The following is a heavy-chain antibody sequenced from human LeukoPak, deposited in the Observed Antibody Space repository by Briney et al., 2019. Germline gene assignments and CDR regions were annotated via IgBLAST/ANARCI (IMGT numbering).Heavy chain of an antibody. Sequence: PSETLSLTCSVSGASISGSYWTWIRQPPGKTLEWIGYIYYTGDNDYNPSLKSRVTMSVDTSKSHLSPKLTSVTAADTAVYYCARFTARAREIDYWGQGILVTVSS. CDR3: ARFTARAREIDY. CDR1: GASISGSY. J-gene: IGHJ4*02. CDR2: IYYTGDN. D-gene: IGHD6-6*01. V-gene: IGHV4-59*08.